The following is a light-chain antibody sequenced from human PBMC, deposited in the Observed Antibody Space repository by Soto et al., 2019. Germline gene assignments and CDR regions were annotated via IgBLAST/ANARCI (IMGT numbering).Light chain of an antibody. CDR1: QSVRSNY. CDR2: GAS. Sequence: EIVLTQSPGTLSLSPGERATLSCRASQSVRSNYLAWYQQKPGQAPRLLIYGASSRATGIPDRFSGSGSGTDFTLTISRLQPEDFVVYFCQQYGSSPTF. CDR3: QQYGSSPT. V-gene: IGKV3-20*01. J-gene: IGKJ1*01.